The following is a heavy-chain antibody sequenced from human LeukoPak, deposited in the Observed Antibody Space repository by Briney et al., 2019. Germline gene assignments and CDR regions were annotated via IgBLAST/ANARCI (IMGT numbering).Heavy chain of an antibody. CDR3: VRGHGVGTTRNYFGMDV. CDR2: INHGGDT. J-gene: IGHJ6*02. V-gene: IGHV4-34*01. CDR1: GGSFSNYY. D-gene: IGHD1-26*01. Sequence: PSETLSLTCAVYGGSFSNYYWSWIRQPPGKGLEWIGEINHGGDTNYNPSLKSRVTISVDTSKNQFSLKVTSVTAADTAVYYCVRGHGVGTTRNYFGMDVWGRGTTVTVSS.